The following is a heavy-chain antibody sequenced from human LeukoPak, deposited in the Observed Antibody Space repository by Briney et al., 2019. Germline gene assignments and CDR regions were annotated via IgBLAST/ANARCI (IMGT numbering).Heavy chain of an antibody. CDR1: GGTFSSYA. J-gene: IGHJ5*02. D-gene: IGHD4-17*01. CDR3: ARDRTVTTNWFDP. V-gene: IGHV1-69*05. Sequence: SVKVSCKASGGTFSSYAISWVRQAPGQGLEWMGRIIPIFGTANYAQKFQGRVTITTDESTSTAYMELSSLRSEDTAVCYCARDRTVTTNWFDPWGQGTLVTVSS. CDR2: IIPIFGTA.